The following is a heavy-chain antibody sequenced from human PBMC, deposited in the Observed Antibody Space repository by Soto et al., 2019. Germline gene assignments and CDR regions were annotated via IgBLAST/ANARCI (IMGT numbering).Heavy chain of an antibody. CDR2: ISYDGSNK. Sequence: RLSCAASGFTFSSYAMHWVRQAPGKGLEWVAVISYDGSNKYYADSVKGRFTISRDNSKNTLYLQMNSLRAEDTAVYYCARDMGSSGFYGMDVWGQGTMVTVSS. J-gene: IGHJ6*02. CDR1: GFTFSSYA. CDR3: ARDMGSSGFYGMDV. V-gene: IGHV3-30-3*01. D-gene: IGHD6-19*01.